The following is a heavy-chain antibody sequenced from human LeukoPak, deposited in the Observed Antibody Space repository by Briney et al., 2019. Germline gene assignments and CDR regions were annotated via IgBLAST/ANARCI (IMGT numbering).Heavy chain of an antibody. D-gene: IGHD2-15*01. CDR3: ARAGYCSGGSCYATRYFDY. V-gene: IGHV4-34*01. CDR1: GGSFSGYY. J-gene: IGHJ4*02. Sequence: KTSETLSLTCAVYGGSFSGYYWSWIRQPPGKGLEWIGEINHSGSTNYNPSLKSRVTISVDTSKNQFSLKLSSVTAADTAVYYCARAGYCSGGSCYATRYFDYWGQGTLVTVSS. CDR2: INHSGST.